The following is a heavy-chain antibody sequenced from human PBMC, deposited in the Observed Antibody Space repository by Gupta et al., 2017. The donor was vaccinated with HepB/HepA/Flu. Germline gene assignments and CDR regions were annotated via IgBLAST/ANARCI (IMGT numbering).Heavy chain of an antibody. CDR1: GCTFSSYW. J-gene: IGHJ4*02. V-gene: IGHV3-7*01. CDR3: ASVVVGSSPVFDY. D-gene: IGHD6-6*01. CDR2: IKPDGSEK. Sequence: EEKLVESGGGLVQPGGSLRLCCAASGCTFSSYWMSWGRQAQGKGLEWVANIKPDGSEKYYGDSVKGRLTISRDNAKKSLDLQLNSLRAEDTAVYYCASVVVGSSPVFDYWGQGTLVTVSS.